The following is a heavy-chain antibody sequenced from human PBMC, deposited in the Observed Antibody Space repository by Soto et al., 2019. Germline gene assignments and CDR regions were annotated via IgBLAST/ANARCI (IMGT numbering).Heavy chain of an antibody. J-gene: IGHJ6*02. CDR2: VYDSGST. CDR1: GDSINNYY. CDR3: ARGTKYYYQGMDV. Sequence: SETLSLTCTVSGDSINNYYCTWIRQPPGKGLEWIGYVYDSGSTSYSPSLKSRLTISVDTSKNQFSLKLKSVTAADTAVYYCARGTKYYYQGMDVWGQGTTVTVSS. V-gene: IGHV4-59*01.